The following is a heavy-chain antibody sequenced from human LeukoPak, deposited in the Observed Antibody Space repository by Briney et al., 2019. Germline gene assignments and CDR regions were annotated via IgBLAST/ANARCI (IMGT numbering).Heavy chain of an antibody. CDR3: EKGYCSSTSCPYYFDY. CDR2: ISGSGGST. V-gene: IGHV3-23*01. CDR1: GFTFSSYA. Sequence: GGSLRLSCAASGFTFSSYAMSWVRQAPGKGLEWVSAISGSGGSTYYADSVKGRFTISRDNSKNTLYLQMNSLRAEDTAVYYCEKGYCSSTSCPYYFDYWGQGTLVTVSS. D-gene: IGHD2-2*01. J-gene: IGHJ4*02.